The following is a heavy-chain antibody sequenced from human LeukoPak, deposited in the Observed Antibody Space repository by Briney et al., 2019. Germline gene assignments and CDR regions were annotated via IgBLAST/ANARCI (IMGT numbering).Heavy chain of an antibody. CDR1: GFTFSGSV. J-gene: IGHJ4*02. D-gene: IGHD3-22*01. CDR2: IRSKANSYAT. Sequence: GGSLKLPCAASGFTFSGSVMHWVRQASGKGLEWVGRIRSKANSYATAYAASVKGRFTISRDDSKNTAYLQMNSLKAEDTAVYYCTRHATYYYDSSGYYIFDYWGQGTLVTVSS. CDR3: TRHATYYYDSSGYYIFDY. V-gene: IGHV3-73*01.